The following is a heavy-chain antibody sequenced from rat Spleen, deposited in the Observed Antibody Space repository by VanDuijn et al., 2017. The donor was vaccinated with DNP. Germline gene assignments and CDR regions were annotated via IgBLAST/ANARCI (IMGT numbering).Heavy chain of an antibody. CDR3: ARGGRSYFDY. CDR2: IFYAGTTT. V-gene: IGHV5-7*01. Sequence: EVQLVESGGGLVQPGRSLKLSCAASGLTFRDYYMAWVRQAPKKGLEWVATIFYAGTTTYYRDSVKGRFTISRDNANGTLYLQMNSLRSEDTASYYCARGGRSYFDYWGQGVMVTVSS. CDR1: GLTFRDYY. D-gene: IGHD1-11*01. J-gene: IGHJ2*01.